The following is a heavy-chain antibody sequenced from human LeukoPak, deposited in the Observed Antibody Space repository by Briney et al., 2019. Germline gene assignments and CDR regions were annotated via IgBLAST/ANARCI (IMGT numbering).Heavy chain of an antibody. Sequence: SVKVSCKASGGTFSSYAISWVRQAPGQGLEWMGRIIPILGIANYAQKFQGRVTITADKSTSTAYMELSSLRSEDTAVYYCARDLSPITFGGVIVIPAWYNWGQGTLVTVSS. CDR2: IIPILGIA. D-gene: IGHD3-16*02. CDR3: ARDLSPITFGGVIVIPAWYN. V-gene: IGHV1-69*04. J-gene: IGHJ4*02. CDR1: GGTFSSYA.